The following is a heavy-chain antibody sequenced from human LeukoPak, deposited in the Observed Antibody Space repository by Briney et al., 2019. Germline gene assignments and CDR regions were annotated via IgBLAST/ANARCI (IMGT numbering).Heavy chain of an antibody. V-gene: IGHV3-23*01. D-gene: IGHD1-1*01. CDR2: ISGSGDTT. CDR3: ANLRKSLWIPEFDY. Sequence: PGGSLRLSCAASGFTFSSYAMSWVRQPPGKGLEWVSLISGSGDTTYYADSVKGRFTISRDNSKNTLYLQMNSLRAEDTAVYYCANLRKSLWIPEFDYWGQGTLVTVSS. J-gene: IGHJ4*02. CDR1: GFTFSSYA.